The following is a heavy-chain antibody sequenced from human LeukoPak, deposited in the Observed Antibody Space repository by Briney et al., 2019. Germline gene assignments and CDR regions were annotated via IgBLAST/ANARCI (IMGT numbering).Heavy chain of an antibody. CDR1: GVSISSYY. Sequence: SETLSLTCTVSGVSISSYYWSWIRQPPGKGLEWIAYLFYSGSTDYNPSLESRVTISVDTSKNQFSLKLRSVTAADTAVYYCATVAVIRGVTYFDYWGQGTLVTVSS. D-gene: IGHD3-10*01. CDR3: ATVAVIRGVTYFDY. J-gene: IGHJ4*02. V-gene: IGHV4-59*01. CDR2: LFYSGST.